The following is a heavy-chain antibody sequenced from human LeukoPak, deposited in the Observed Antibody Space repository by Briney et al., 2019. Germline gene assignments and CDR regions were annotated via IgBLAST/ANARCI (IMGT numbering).Heavy chain of an antibody. J-gene: IGHJ3*02. CDR1: GFTFSSYD. CDR2: IGTAGDT. V-gene: IGHV3-13*04. D-gene: IGHD6-19*01. CDR3: ARGAYSSGWYAFDI. Sequence: GGSLRLSCASSGFTFSSYDMHWVRQVTGKGLEWVSAIGTAGDTYYPGSVKGRFTISRENAKNSLYLQMNSLRAGDTAVYYCARGAYSSGWYAFDIWGQGTMVTVSS.